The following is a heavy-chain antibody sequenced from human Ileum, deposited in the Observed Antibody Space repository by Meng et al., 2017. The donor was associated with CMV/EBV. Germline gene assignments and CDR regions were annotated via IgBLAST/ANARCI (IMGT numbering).Heavy chain of an antibody. CDR2: IHPTGTT. J-gene: IGHJ5*02. Sequence: QLPSEEAGPTRLQSSAALSRTCTVTGGSLTCYYWAWNRQPAGKGLEWIGRIHPTGTTDDNPSLKSRVGMSLDKSKNQFSLKLTSVTAADTAVYYWARAAARGVPVDLWGQGTLVTVSS. CDR1: GGSLTCYY. D-gene: IGHD3-10*01. CDR3: ARAAARGVPVDL. V-gene: IGHV4-4*07.